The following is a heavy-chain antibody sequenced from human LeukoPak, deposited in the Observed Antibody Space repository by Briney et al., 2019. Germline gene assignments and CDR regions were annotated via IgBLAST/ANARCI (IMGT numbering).Heavy chain of an antibody. D-gene: IGHD3-22*01. CDR2: IKQDGSEK. Sequence: PGGSLRLTCAASGFTFSSYWMSWVRQAPGKGLEWVANIKQDGSEKYYVDSVKGRFTISRDNAKNSLYLQMNSLRAEDTAVYYCAGRKSYYYDSSGYFEEYFQHWGQGTLVTVSS. J-gene: IGHJ1*01. CDR3: AGRKSYYYDSSGYFEEYFQH. V-gene: IGHV3-7*01. CDR1: GFTFSSYW.